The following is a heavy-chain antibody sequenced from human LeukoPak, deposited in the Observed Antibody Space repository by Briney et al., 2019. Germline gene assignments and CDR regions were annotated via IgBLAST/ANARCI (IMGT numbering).Heavy chain of an antibody. V-gene: IGHV3-23*01. CDR1: GFTFSSYA. D-gene: IGHD6-13*01. CDR3: VGYSSSWYPGGNWFDP. J-gene: IGHJ5*02. CDR2: ISGSGGST. Sequence: PGGSLRLSCAASGFTFSSYAMGWVRQAPGKGLEWVSAISGSGGSTYYADSVKGRFTISRDNSKNTLYLQMNSLRAEDTAVYYCVGYSSSWYPGGNWFDPWGQGTLVTVSS.